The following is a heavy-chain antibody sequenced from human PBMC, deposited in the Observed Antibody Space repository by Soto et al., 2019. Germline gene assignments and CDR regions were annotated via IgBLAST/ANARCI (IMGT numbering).Heavy chain of an antibody. CDR1: GGTFSSYA. Sequence: QVQLVQPGAAAKKPGSSVKVSCKASGGTFSSYAISWVRQAPGQGLEWMGGIIPIFGTANYAQKFQGRVTITADESTSTAYMELSSLRSEDTAVYDCARAEGLHETETDYYYGMDVWGQGTTVTVSS. D-gene: IGHD4-4*01. CDR3: ARAEGLHETETDYYYGMDV. J-gene: IGHJ6*02. V-gene: IGHV1-69*01. CDR2: IIPIFGTA.